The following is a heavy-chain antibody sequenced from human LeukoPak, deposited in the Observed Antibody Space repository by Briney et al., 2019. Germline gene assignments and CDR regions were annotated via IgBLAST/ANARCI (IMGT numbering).Heavy chain of an antibody. CDR3: AELGITMIGGV. D-gene: IGHD3-10*02. J-gene: IGHJ6*04. Sequence: GGSLRLSCAASGFTFNHYWMSWVRQAPGKGLEWVGNIAGDGSEKYYVDSVKGRFTISRDNAKNSLYLQMNSLRAEDTAVYYCAELGITMIGGVWGKGTTVTISS. CDR1: GFTFNHYW. V-gene: IGHV3-7*01. CDR2: IAGDGSEK.